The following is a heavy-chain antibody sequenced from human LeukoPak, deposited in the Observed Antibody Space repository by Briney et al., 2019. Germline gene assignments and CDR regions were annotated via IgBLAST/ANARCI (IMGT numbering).Heavy chain of an antibody. CDR1: GGTFSSYA. CDR3: ARNRVGATTTAFDY. D-gene: IGHD1-26*01. Sequence: ASVKVSCKASGGTFSSYAISWVRRAPGQGLEWMGGIIPIFGTANYAQKFQGRVTITADKSTSTAYMELSSLRSEDTAVYYCARNRVGATTTAFDYWGQGTLVTVSS. V-gene: IGHV1-69*06. CDR2: IIPIFGTA. J-gene: IGHJ4*02.